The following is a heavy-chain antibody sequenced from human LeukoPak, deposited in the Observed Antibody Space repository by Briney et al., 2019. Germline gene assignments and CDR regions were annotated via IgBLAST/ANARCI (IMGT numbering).Heavy chain of an antibody. J-gene: IGHJ3*02. D-gene: IGHD6-19*01. CDR3: ARDLATVDRAVAPYDAFDI. CDR2: INSDGSSI. Sequence: GGSLRLSCAASGFTFSSYWMHWVRQTPGKGLGWVSRINSDGSSISHADSVKGRFTVSRDNAKSTLYLQMNSLTAEDTAVYYCARDLATVDRAVAPYDAFDIWGQGTMVTVSS. V-gene: IGHV3-74*01. CDR1: GFTFSSYW.